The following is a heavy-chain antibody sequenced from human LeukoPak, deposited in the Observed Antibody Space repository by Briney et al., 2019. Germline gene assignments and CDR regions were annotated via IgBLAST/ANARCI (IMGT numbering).Heavy chain of an antibody. D-gene: IGHD3-16*02. CDR3: AKEAHPDYDYVWGSYRARAFDI. CDR1: GFTFSSYG. CDR2: ISGSGGST. J-gene: IGHJ3*02. Sequence: GSLRLSCAASGFTFSSYGMSWVRQAPGKGLEWVSAISGSGGSTYYADSVKGRFTISRDNSKNTLYLQMNSLRAEDTAVYYCAKEAHPDYDYVWGSYRARAFDIWGQGTMVTVSS. V-gene: IGHV3-23*01.